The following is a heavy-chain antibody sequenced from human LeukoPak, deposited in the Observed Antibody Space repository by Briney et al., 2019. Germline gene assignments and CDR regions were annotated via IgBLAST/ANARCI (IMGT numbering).Heavy chain of an antibody. CDR3: ASPPGGSSYDGYFDY. V-gene: IGHV4-59*06. J-gene: IGHJ4*02. D-gene: IGHD6-6*01. Sequence: SETLSLTCTVAGGSISSYYWSWIRQPPGKGLEWIGYIYYSGSTYYNPSLKSRVTISVDTSKNQFSLKLSSVTAADTAVYYCASPPGGSSYDGYFDYWGQGTLVTVSS. CDR2: IYYSGST. CDR1: GGSISSYY.